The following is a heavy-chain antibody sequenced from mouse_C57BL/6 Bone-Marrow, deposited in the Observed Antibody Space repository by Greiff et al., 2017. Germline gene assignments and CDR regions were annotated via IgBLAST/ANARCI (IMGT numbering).Heavy chain of an antibody. CDR3: ARKVYYGSSFDV. Sequence: EVHLVESGGDLVKPGGSLKLSCAASGFTFSSYGMSWVRPTPDKRLEWVATISSGGSYTYYPDSVKGRFTISRDNAKNTLYLQMSSLKSEDTAMYYCARKVYYGSSFDVWGTGTTVTVSS. CDR1: GFTFSSYG. J-gene: IGHJ1*03. CDR2: ISSGGSYT. V-gene: IGHV5-6*01. D-gene: IGHD1-1*01.